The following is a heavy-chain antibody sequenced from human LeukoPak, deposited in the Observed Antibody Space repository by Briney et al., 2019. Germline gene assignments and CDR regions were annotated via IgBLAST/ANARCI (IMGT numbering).Heavy chain of an antibody. CDR3: ARDYDSSGDFDY. J-gene: IGHJ4*02. Sequence: ASVKVSCKASGYTFTGYYMHWVRQAPGQGLEWMGWINPNSGGTNYAQKFQGRVTMTRDTSIGTAYMELSRLRSDDTAVYYCARDYDSSGDFDYWGQGTLVTVSS. CDR1: GYTFTGYY. CDR2: INPNSGGT. V-gene: IGHV1-2*02. D-gene: IGHD3-22*01.